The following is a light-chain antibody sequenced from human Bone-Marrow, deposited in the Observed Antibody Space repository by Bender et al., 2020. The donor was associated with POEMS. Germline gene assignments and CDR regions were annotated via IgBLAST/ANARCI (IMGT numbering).Light chain of an antibody. V-gene: IGLV2-14*03. CDR2: DVS. CDR1: SSDVGGYNY. J-gene: IGLJ2*01. Sequence: QSALTQPPSASGSPGQSVTISCTGASSDVGGYNYVSWYQHHPGKAPKLMIYDVSNRPSGVSHRFSGSKSGNTASLTISGLQAEDEADYYCSSYTSSGTLVVFGGGTKLTVL. CDR3: SSYTSSGTLVV.